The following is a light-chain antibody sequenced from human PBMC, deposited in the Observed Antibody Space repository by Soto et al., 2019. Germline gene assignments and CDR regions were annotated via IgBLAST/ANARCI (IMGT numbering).Light chain of an antibody. CDR2: DAS. Sequence: EVVLTQSPDTLSLSPGDRATLSCWASQSVGNYLAWYQHKVGQAPRLLIYDASSRATGIPARFSGSGSGTDFTLTISSLEPEDFAVYYCQQRSDWPSFGQGTKLEIK. CDR3: QQRSDWPS. J-gene: IGKJ2*01. V-gene: IGKV3-11*01. CDR1: QSVGNY.